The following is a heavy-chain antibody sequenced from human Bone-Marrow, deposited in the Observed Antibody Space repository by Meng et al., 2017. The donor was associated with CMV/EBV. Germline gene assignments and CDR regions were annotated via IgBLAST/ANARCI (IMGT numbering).Heavy chain of an antibody. V-gene: IGHV4-59*01. CDR2: IYYSGST. J-gene: IGHJ6*02. CDR3: ARGGRGSGYYNYYYGMDV. D-gene: IGHD3-3*01. Sequence: SETLSLTCTVSVASISSYYWTWIRQPPGKGLEWIGYIYYSGSTNYNPSLKSRVTISVDTSKNQFSLKLSSVTAADTAVYYCARGGRGSGYYNYYYGMDVWGQGTTVTFSS. CDR1: VASISSYY.